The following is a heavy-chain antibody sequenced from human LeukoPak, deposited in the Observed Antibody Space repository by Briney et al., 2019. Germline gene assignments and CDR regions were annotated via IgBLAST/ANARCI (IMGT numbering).Heavy chain of an antibody. CDR3: ARVFRNYYDSSGYSKVRWFDP. D-gene: IGHD3-22*01. CDR1: GGSISSSSYY. J-gene: IGHJ5*02. CDR2: IYYSGST. Sequence: SETLSLTCTVSGGSISSSSYYWGWIRQPPGKGLEWIGSIYYSGSTYYNPSLKSRVTISADTSKNQFSLKLSSVTAADTAVYYCARVFRNYYDSSGYSKVRWFDPWGQGTLVTVSS. V-gene: IGHV4-39*07.